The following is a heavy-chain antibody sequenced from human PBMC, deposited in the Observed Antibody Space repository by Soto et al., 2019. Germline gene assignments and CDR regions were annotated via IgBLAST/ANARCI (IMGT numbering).Heavy chain of an antibody. CDR2: IYYSGNT. CDR3: ARSYQLLFVWFDP. D-gene: IGHD2-2*01. V-gene: IGHV4-31*03. CDR1: GGSISSGGYY. Sequence: QVQLQESGPGLVEPSQTLSLTCTVSGGSISSGGYYWSWIRQHPGKGLEWIGYIYYSGNTYYNPSLKSRVTISVDTSKNQFSLKLSSVTAADTAVYYCARSYQLLFVWFDPWGQGTLVTVSS. J-gene: IGHJ5*02.